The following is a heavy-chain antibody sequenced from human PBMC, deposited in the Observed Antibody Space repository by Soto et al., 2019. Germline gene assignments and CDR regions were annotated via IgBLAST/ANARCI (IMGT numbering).Heavy chain of an antibody. CDR2: ISAYNGNT. J-gene: IGHJ6*02. V-gene: IGHV1-18*04. D-gene: IGHD5-18*01. CDR3: ARDLGGYSYGYDYYGMDV. Sequence: ASVKVSCKAPGYTFTSYGISWVRQAPGQGLEWMGWISAYNGNTNYAQKLQGRVTMTTDTSTSTAYMELRSLRSDDTAVYYCARDLGGYSYGYDYYGMDVWGQGTTVTVSS. CDR1: GYTFTSYG.